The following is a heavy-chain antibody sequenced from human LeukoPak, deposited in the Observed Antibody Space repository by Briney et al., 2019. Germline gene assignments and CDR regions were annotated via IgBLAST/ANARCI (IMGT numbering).Heavy chain of an antibody. CDR3: ARENWWFGELLSPYYFDY. CDR2: LYHSGST. D-gene: IGHD3-10*01. J-gene: IGHJ4*02. CDR1: GYSISSGYY. Sequence: SETLSLTCAVSGYSISSGYYWGWIRQPPGKGLEWIGSLYHSGSTYYNPSLKSRATISVDTSKNQFSLKVSSVTAAVTAVYYCARENWWFGELLSPYYFDYWGQGTLVTVSS. V-gene: IGHV4-38-2*02.